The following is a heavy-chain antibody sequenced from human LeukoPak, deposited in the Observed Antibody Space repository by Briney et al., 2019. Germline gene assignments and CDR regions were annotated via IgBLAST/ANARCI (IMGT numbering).Heavy chain of an antibody. Sequence: SVKVSCKASGGTFSSYAISWVRQAPGQGLEWMGRIIPIFGIANYAQKFQGRVTITADKSTSTAYMELSSLRSEDTAVYYCARDGGTGSSPYWGQGTLVTVSS. D-gene: IGHD6-6*01. V-gene: IGHV1-69*04. J-gene: IGHJ4*02. CDR3: ARDGGTGSSPY. CDR1: GGTFSSYA. CDR2: IIPIFGIA.